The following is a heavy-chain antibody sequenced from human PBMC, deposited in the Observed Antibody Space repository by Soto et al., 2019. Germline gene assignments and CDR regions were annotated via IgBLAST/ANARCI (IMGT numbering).Heavy chain of an antibody. D-gene: IGHD2-15*01. Sequence: ASVKVSCKAPGYTFTSYGISWVRQAPGQGLEWMGWISAYNGNTNYAQKLQGRVTMTTDTSTSTAYMELRSLRSDDTAVYYCAREYYCSGGSCYSAWFDPWGQGTLVTVSS. CDR1: GYTFTSYG. V-gene: IGHV1-18*04. CDR3: AREYYCSGGSCYSAWFDP. CDR2: ISAYNGNT. J-gene: IGHJ5*02.